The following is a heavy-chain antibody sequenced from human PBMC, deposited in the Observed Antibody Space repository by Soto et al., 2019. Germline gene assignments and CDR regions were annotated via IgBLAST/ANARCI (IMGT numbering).Heavy chain of an antibody. V-gene: IGHV3-33*01. Sequence: QVQLVESGGGVVQPGRSLRLSCAASGFTFSSYGMHWVRQAPGKGLEWVAVIWYDGSNKYYADSVKGRFTISRDNSKNTLYLQMNSLRAEDTAVYYCARMVEVGYSYGHFDYWGQGTLVTVSS. CDR2: IWYDGSNK. J-gene: IGHJ4*02. CDR3: ARMVEVGYSYGHFDY. CDR1: GFTFSSYG. D-gene: IGHD5-18*01.